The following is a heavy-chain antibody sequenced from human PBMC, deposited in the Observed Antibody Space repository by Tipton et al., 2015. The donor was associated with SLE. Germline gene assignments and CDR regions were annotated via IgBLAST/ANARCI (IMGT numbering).Heavy chain of an antibody. D-gene: IGHD3-3*01. CDR3: ARGSTIFGVVILDY. V-gene: IGHV4-34*01. Sequence: TLSLTCAVYGGSFSDYYWSWIRQPPGKGLEWIGEINHSGSTNYNPSLKSRVTISVDTSKNQFSLKLNSVTAADTAVYYCARGSTIFGVVILDYWGQGTLVTVSS. J-gene: IGHJ4*02. CDR1: GGSFSDYY. CDR2: INHSGST.